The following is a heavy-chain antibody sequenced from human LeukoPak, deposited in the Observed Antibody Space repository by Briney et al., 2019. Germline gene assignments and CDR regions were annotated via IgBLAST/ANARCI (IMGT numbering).Heavy chain of an antibody. CDR1: GFTFRSYS. D-gene: IGHD5-24*01. CDR2: ISSSSSTI. V-gene: IGHV3-48*01. CDR3: ARVGDGYNVGFDY. Sequence: PGGSLRLSCAASGFTFRSYSMNWVRQAPGKGLEWVSYISSSSSTIYYADSVKGRFTISRDNAKNSLYLQMNSLRAEDTAVYYCARVGDGYNVGFDYWGQGTLVTVSS. J-gene: IGHJ4*02.